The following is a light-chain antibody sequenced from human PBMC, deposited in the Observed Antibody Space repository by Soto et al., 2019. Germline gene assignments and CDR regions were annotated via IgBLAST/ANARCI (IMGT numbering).Light chain of an antibody. CDR1: QGISSR. CDR2: AAS. Sequence: DIQMTQAPSSVSASVGYIVTITCRASQGISSRLAWYQHKPGKAPKLLIYAASSLQSGVPSRFSGSGSGTDFTLTISSLQPEDFATYYCQQANSFPYTFGQGTKVDIK. J-gene: IGKJ2*01. V-gene: IGKV1-12*01. CDR3: QQANSFPYT.